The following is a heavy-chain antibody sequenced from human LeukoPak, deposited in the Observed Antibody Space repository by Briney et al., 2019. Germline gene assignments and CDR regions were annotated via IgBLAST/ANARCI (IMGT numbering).Heavy chain of an antibody. CDR2: ISSSGGNTQ. J-gene: IGHJ4*02. V-gene: IGHV3-48*03. D-gene: IGHD5-12*01. CDR1: GFTFSSYE. Sequence: PGGSLRLSCAASGFTFSSYEMNWVRQAPGKGLEWISYISSSGGNTQHYAASVRGRFTISRDNAKDSLYLQMNSLRAEDTAIHYCASHVGYDFNPYYFDYWGQGTLVTVSS. CDR3: ASHVGYDFNPYYFDY.